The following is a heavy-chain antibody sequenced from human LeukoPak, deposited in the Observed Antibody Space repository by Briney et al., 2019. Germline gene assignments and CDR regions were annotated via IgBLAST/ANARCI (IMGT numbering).Heavy chain of an antibody. D-gene: IGHD3-10*01. Sequence: SETLSLTCAVYGGSFSGYYWSWIRQPPGKGLEWIGEINHSGSTNYNPSLKSRVTISVDTSKNQFSLKLSSVTAADTAVYYCARNYNSGNYYSWFDPWGQGTLVTVSS. CDR3: ARNYNSGNYYSWFDP. V-gene: IGHV4-34*01. CDR2: INHSGST. CDR1: GGSFSGYY. J-gene: IGHJ5*02.